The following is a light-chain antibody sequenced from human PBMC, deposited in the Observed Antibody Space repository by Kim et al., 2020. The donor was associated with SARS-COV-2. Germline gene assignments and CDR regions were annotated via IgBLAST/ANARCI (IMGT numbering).Light chain of an antibody. Sequence: LSASVGDRVTLTCLASQGISSYLAWYQQKPGKAPKLLIYAASTLQSGVPSRFSGSGSGTDFTLTISSLQPEDFATYYCQQLNSYSFGGGTKVDIK. CDR2: AAS. J-gene: IGKJ4*01. CDR1: QGISSY. CDR3: QQLNSYS. V-gene: IGKV1-9*01.